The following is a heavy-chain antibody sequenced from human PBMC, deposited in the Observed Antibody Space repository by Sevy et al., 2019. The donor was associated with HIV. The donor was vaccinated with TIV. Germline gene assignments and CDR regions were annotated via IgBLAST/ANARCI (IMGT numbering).Heavy chain of an antibody. V-gene: IGHV1-18*01. J-gene: IGHJ6*02. D-gene: IGHD2-15*01. CDR1: GYTFTSYG. CDR3: ARAGYCSGGSCYSSLYYYYGMDV. CDR2: ISAYNGNT. Sequence: ASVKVSCKASGYTFTSYGISWVRQAPGQGLEWMGWISAYNGNTNYAQKLQGRVTMTTDTSTSTAYMELRSLSSDDTAVYYCARAGYCSGGSCYSSLYYYYGMDVWGQGTTVTVSS.